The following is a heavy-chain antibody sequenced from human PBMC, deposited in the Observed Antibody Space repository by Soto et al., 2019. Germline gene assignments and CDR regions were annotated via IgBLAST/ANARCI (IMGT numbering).Heavy chain of an antibody. CDR3: ARSVDTAMVTPNWFDP. J-gene: IGHJ5*02. Sequence: SETLSLTCTVSGGSISSGDYYWSWIRQPPGKGLEWIGYIYYSGSTYYNPSLKSRVTISVDTSKNQFSLKLSSVTAADTAVYYCARSVDTAMVTPNWFDPWGQGTLVTVSS. D-gene: IGHD5-18*01. CDR2: IYYSGST. V-gene: IGHV4-30-4*01. CDR1: GGSISSGDYY.